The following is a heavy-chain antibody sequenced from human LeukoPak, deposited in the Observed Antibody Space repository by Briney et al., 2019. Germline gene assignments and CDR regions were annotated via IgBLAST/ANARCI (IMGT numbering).Heavy chain of an antibody. V-gene: IGHV4-59*08. D-gene: IGHD3-10*01. CDR2: IYYSGST. CDR1: GGSISSYY. Sequence: MSSETLSLTCTVCGGSISSYYGSWIRQRPGKGLEWIGYIYYSGSTNYNPSLKSRVTISVDTSKNQFSLKLSSVTAADTAVYYCARWMVRGPRAGFDYWGQGTLVTVSS. CDR3: ARWMVRGPRAGFDY. J-gene: IGHJ4*02.